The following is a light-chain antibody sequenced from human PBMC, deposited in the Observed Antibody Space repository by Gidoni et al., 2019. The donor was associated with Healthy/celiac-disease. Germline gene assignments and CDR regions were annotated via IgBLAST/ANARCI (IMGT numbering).Light chain of an antibody. V-gene: IGKV1-12*01. CDR2: AAS. CDR3: QQANSFPPGS. Sequence: DIQMTQSPSSVSASVGDRVTITCRSSQDLSTWLAWYQQKPGKHPKLLIYAASRLHSGVPSRFICIGSGTDFTLSICSLQHEDFATYYCQQANSFPPGSVGQGTKLEIK. CDR1: QDLSTW. J-gene: IGKJ2*04.